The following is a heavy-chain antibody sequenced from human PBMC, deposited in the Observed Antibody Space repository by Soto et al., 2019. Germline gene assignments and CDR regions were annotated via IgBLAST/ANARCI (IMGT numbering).Heavy chain of an antibody. CDR1: GFTFSSYA. CDR3: AKDSRPAAPYYYYAMDV. V-gene: IGHV3-23*01. CDR2: ISGSGGST. J-gene: IGHJ6*02. Sequence: PXESLLLSCAASGFTFSSYALTWVRQAPGKGLEWVSAISGSGGSTYYADSVKGRFTISRDNSKNTLSLQMNSLRAEDTAIYFCAKDSRPAAPYYYYAMDVWGRGTTVTVSS. D-gene: IGHD2-2*01.